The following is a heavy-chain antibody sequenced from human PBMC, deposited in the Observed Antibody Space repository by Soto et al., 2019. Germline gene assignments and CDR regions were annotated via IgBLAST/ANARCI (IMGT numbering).Heavy chain of an antibody. CDR3: TRGIQLWS. J-gene: IGHJ5*02. D-gene: IGHD5-18*01. CDR2: IIPLSGTP. V-gene: IGHV1-69*06. CDR1: GGTFSNYA. Sequence: QVQLVQSGAEVKKPGSSVKVCCKASGGTFSNYALTWVRQAPGQGLEWMGGIIPLSGTPNYAQKFQGRVTITADKSTTTVYMELSGLRSEDTAVYYCTRGIQLWSWGQGTLVTVSS.